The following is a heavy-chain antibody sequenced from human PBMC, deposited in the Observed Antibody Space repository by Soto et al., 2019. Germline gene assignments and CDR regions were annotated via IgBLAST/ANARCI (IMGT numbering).Heavy chain of an antibody. CDR3: ARAKGRRSPVVVAAYGMDV. V-gene: IGHV3-30-3*01. CDR2: ISYDGSNK. Sequence: QVQLVESGGGVVQPGRSLRLSCAASGFTFSSYAMHWVRQAPGKGLEWVAVISYDGSNKYYADSVKGRFTISRDNSKNPLYLQMNSLRAEDTAVYYCARAKGRRSPVVVAAYGMDVWGQGTTVTVSS. D-gene: IGHD2-15*01. CDR1: GFTFSSYA. J-gene: IGHJ6*02.